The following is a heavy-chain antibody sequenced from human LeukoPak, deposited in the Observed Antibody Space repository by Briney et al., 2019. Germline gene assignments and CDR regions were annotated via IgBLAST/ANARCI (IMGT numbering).Heavy chain of an antibody. D-gene: IGHD1-26*01. CDR3: AKVHYTASFPGSFPGRNYFDS. Sequence: GGSLRLSCTVSGFAFSGYAMSWVRQAPGKGPEWVSSIGARGDVTYSADSVKGRFTISRDNSKRTLSLQMNSLRAEDTAVYYCAKVHYTASFPGSFPGRNYFDSWGQGSLVTVSS. J-gene: IGHJ4*02. CDR1: GFAFSGYA. CDR2: IGARGDVT. V-gene: IGHV3-23*01.